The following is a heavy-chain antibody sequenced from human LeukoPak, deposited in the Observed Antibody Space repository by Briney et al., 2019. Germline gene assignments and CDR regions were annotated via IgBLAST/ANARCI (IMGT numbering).Heavy chain of an antibody. CDR1: GGSISSGGYY. Sequence: PSQTLSLTCTVSGGSISSGGYYWSWIRQHPGKGLEWIGYIYYSGSTYYNPSLESRVTISVDTSKNQFSLKLSSVTAADTAVYYCARYTSMVAFHAHGFDIWGQGTLVTVSS. CDR3: ARYTSMVAFHAHGFDI. CDR2: IYYSGST. J-gene: IGHJ3*02. V-gene: IGHV4-31*03. D-gene: IGHD5-18*01.